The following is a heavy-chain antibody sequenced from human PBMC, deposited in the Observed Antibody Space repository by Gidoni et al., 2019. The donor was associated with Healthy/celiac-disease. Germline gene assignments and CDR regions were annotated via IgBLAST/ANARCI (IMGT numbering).Heavy chain of an antibody. CDR2: ISSSSSTI. V-gene: IGHV3-48*04. Sequence: EVQLVESGGGLVQPGGSLRLSCAASGFTCSRYSMNWVRQAPGKGLEWVSYISSSSSTIYYADSVKGRFTISRDNAKNSLYLQMNSLRAEDTAVYYCARDQGDSSGYYLPFDYWGQGTLVTVSS. J-gene: IGHJ4*02. D-gene: IGHD3-22*01. CDR3: ARDQGDSSGYYLPFDY. CDR1: GFTCSRYS.